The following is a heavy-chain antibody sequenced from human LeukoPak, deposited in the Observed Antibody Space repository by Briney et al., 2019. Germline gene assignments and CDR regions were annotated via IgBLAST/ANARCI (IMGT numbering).Heavy chain of an antibody. CDR2: IRYDGSNK. V-gene: IGHV3-30*02. D-gene: IGHD2-2*01. CDR1: GFTFSSYG. J-gene: IGHJ4*02. CDR3: ATDIVVVPAATLDY. Sequence: LPGGSLRLSCAASGFTFSSYGMHWVRQAPGKGLEWVAFIRYDGSNKYYADSVKGRFTISRDNSKNTLYLQMNSLRAEDTAVYYCATDIVVVPAATLDYWGQGTLVTVSS.